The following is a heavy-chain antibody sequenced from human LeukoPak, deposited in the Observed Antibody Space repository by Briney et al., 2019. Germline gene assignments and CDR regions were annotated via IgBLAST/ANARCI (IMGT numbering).Heavy chain of an antibody. D-gene: IGHD2-15*01. Sequence: GASVKVSCKASGGTFSSYAISWVRQAPGQGLEWMGGIIPIFGTANYAQKFQGRVTITADESTSTAYMELSSLRSEDTAVYYCATTYISQEVVPLFDYWGQGTLVTVSS. J-gene: IGHJ4*02. CDR3: ATTYISQEVVPLFDY. CDR2: IIPIFGTA. CDR1: GGTFSSYA. V-gene: IGHV1-69*13.